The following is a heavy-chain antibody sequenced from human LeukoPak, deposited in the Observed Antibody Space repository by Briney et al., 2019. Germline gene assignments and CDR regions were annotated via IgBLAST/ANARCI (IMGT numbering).Heavy chain of an antibody. J-gene: IGHJ4*02. V-gene: IGHV4-59*12. CDR1: GGSISGFY. D-gene: IGHD2-2*01. Sequence: SETLSLTCTVSGGSISGFYWSWIRQPPGKGLEWITFIYYSGSSNYNPSLKSRVTISVDRSKNQFSLKLSSVTAADTAVYYCASQRDCSSTSCYEDYWGQGTLVTVSS. CDR2: IYYSGSS. CDR3: ASQRDCSSTSCYEDY.